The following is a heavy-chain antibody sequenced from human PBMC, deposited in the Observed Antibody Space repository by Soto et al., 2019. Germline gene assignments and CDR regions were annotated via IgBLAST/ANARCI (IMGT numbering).Heavy chain of an antibody. CDR3: ARRRYFDTLLDP. J-gene: IGHJ5*02. CDR2: INGGNGNT. CDR1: GYTFTSYA. Sequence: ASVTVSCKASGYTFTSYAMHWVRQAPGQRLEWMGWINGGNGNTKYSQKFQGQVTISVDKSISTVYLQWSSLKASDTATYYCARRRYFDTLLDPWGQGTLVTVSS. V-gene: IGHV1-3*01. D-gene: IGHD3-9*01.